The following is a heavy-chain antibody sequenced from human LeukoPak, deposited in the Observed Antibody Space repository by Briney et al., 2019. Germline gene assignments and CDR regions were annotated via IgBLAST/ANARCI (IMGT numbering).Heavy chain of an antibody. V-gene: IGHV4-34*01. J-gene: IGHJ3*01. CDR3: VRHIGAGAFDF. CDR2: IDVNRNT. Sequence: SETLSLACAVYGGTFPGYFWTWIRQPPGKGLEWIGAIDVNRNTHSNPSLKSRVTLSIDTSKNQFSLTLRSVTAADTARYSCVRHIGAGAFDFWGQGTDVTVSS. D-gene: IGHD6-13*01. CDR1: GGTFPGYF.